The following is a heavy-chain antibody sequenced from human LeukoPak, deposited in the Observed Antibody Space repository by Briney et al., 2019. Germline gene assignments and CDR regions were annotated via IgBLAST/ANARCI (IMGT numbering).Heavy chain of an antibody. J-gene: IGHJ3*02. D-gene: IGHD3-9*01. CDR3: AKGPKRYNILTGYFVIETAFDI. CDR2: LRYDGRNK. Sequence: PGGPLRLSCAASGFTFNNYGMHWVRQAPGKGLEWVAFLRYDGRNKYYADSVKGRFTISRDNSKNTLYLQMNSLRAEDTAVYYCAKGPKRYNILTGYFVIETAFDIWGQGTMVTVSS. CDR1: GFTFNNYG. V-gene: IGHV3-30*02.